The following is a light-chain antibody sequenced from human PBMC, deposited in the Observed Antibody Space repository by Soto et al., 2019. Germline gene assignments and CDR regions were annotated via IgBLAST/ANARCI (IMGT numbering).Light chain of an antibody. V-gene: IGKV3-11*01. Sequence: EILLTQSPATLSLSPGETATLSCRANQLISNYLAWYQQKPGQAPRLLIYGTSSRATGIPDRFSGSGSGTDFTLTINGLEPEDFTIYYCQYYNNWLATFGGGTKVDIK. CDR3: QYYNNWLAT. J-gene: IGKJ4*01. CDR1: QLISNY. CDR2: GTS.